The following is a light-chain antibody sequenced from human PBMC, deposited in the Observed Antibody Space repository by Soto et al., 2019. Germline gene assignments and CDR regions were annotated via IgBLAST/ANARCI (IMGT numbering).Light chain of an antibody. CDR2: AAS. J-gene: IGKJ2*01. V-gene: IGKV1-39*01. CDR3: LQSYSTPYT. CDR1: QTISSY. Sequence: DIQMTQSPSSLSPSVGDRVTITCRASQTISSYLSWYQQKPGKAPNLLIYAASSLQSGVPSRFSGSGSGPDFTLTISSLQPDDFATYYCLQSYSTPYTFGQGTKLEIK.